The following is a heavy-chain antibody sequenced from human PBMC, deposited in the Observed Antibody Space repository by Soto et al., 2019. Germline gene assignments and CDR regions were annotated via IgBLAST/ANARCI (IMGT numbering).Heavy chain of an antibody. CDR3: ASLGVGDWANYYYYYGMDV. CDR1: GFTFSVYA. D-gene: IGHD2-21*02. V-gene: IGHV3-23*01. J-gene: IGHJ6*02. CDR2: VTANGGST. Sequence: EVQLLESGGGFVQPGGSLRLSCAATGFTFSVYAMTWVRQAPGKGLGWVSAVTANGGSTYSAESVKGRFTISRDNSKNTLFLQMNSLRAEDTAVYYCASLGVGDWANYYYYYGMDVWGQGTTVTVSS.